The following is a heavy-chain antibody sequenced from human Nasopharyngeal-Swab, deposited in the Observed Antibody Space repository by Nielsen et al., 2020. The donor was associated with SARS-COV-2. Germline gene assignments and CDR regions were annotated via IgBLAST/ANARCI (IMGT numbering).Heavy chain of an antibody. D-gene: IGHD3-22*01. J-gene: IGHJ3*02. Sequence: SETLSLTCTVSGGSISSYYWSWIRQPAGKGLEWIGRIYTSGSTNYNPSLKSRVTMSVDTSKNQFSLKLSSVTAADTAVYYCARDGRALYYYDSSGYPDAFDIWGQGTMVTVSS. CDR1: GGSISSYY. V-gene: IGHV4-4*07. CDR3: ARDGRALYYYDSSGYPDAFDI. CDR2: IYTSGST.